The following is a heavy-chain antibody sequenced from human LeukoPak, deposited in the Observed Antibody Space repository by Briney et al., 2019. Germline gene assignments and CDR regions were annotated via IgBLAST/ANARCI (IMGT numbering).Heavy chain of an antibody. CDR1: GFTFDDYG. CDR3: AKGGYSSGWYGDH. Sequence: GGSLRLSCAASGFTFDDYGMHWVRQAPGKGLEWVSGISWNSGTVVYADSVRGRFTISRDNAKNSVYLQMNSLKAADTALYYCAKGGYSSGWYGDHWGQGTLVTVSS. D-gene: IGHD6-19*01. V-gene: IGHV3-9*01. CDR2: ISWNSGTV. J-gene: IGHJ4*02.